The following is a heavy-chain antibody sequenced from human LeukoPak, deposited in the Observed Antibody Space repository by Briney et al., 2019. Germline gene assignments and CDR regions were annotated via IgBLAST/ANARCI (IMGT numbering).Heavy chain of an antibody. D-gene: IGHD2/OR15-2a*01. J-gene: IGHJ4*02. Sequence: ASVNVSCKTSVYTFTTFGITWVRQAPGQGPDWLGWINTQNGNTNFAQRFQVRVTMTADTSTNTAYMELRSLRSDDTAAYYCARACTTFITQWCFSDYWGQGTLVTVSS. CDR2: INTQNGNT. CDR1: VYTFTTFG. CDR3: ARACTTFITQWCFSDY. V-gene: IGHV1-18*01.